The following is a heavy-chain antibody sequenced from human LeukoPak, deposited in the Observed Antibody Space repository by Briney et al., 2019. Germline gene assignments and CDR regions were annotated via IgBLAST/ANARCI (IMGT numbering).Heavy chain of an antibody. CDR1: GYTFTGYY. V-gene: IGHV1-2*04. CDR2: INPNSGGT. CDR3: AREEYYDFWSGYLD. Sequence: GASVKVSCKASGYTFTGYYMHWVRQSPGQGLEWMGWINPNSGGTNYAQKFQGWVTMTRDTSISTAYMELSRLRSDDTAVYYCAREEYYDFWSGYLDWGQGTLVTVSS. D-gene: IGHD3-3*01. J-gene: IGHJ4*02.